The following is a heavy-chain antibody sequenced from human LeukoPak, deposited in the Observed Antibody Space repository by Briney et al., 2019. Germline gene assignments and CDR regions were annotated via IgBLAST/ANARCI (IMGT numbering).Heavy chain of an antibody. CDR1: RFTVSSNY. Sequence: QSGGSLRLSCAASRFTVSSNYMSWVRQAPGKGLEWVSTIYSGGSTYYADSVKGRFAISRDNSKNTLYLQMNSLRAEDTAVYYCTRSYYYESSGYYYFDYWGQGTLVTVSS. CDR2: IYSGGST. D-gene: IGHD3-22*01. V-gene: IGHV3-53*01. J-gene: IGHJ4*02. CDR3: TRSYYYESSGYYYFDY.